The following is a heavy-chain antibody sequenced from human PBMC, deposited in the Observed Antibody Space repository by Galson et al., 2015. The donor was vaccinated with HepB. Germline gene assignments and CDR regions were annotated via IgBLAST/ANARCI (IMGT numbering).Heavy chain of an antibody. D-gene: IGHD6-19*01. Sequence: SLRLSCAASGFTFGDYAMSWVRQAPGKGLEWVGFIRSKAYGGTTEHAASVKGRFTISRDDSKSIAYLQMDSLKTEDTAVYYCTRVSSGWFDFNDYWGQGTLVTVSS. V-gene: IGHV3-49*04. CDR1: GFTFGDYA. CDR3: TRVSSGWFDFNDY. CDR2: IRSKAYGGTT. J-gene: IGHJ4*02.